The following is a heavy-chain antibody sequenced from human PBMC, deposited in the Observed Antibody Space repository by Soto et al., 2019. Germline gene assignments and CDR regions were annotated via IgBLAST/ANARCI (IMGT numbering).Heavy chain of an antibody. CDR1: GDSISSYS. CDR3: ARVRGPYCGGDSFPTTPNCIDP. CDR2: IHYNGNT. D-gene: IGHD2-21*02. J-gene: IGHJ5*02. V-gene: IGHV4-59*01. Sequence: SETLSLTCTVSGDSISSYSWSWIRQPPGKGLEWIGNIHYNGNTKYSPSLKSRVTMSVDTSKNHFSLKLISVTTADTAVYYCARVRGPYCGGDSFPTTPNCIDPCGKGTLVTGS.